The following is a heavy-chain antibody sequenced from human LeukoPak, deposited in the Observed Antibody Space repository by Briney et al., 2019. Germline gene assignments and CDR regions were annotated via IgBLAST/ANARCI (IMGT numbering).Heavy chain of an antibody. CDR2: IRYDGSNK. CDR1: GFTFSNYG. CDR3: AKGYCGGDCYTKYYYYMDV. Sequence: GGSLRLSCAASGFTFSNYGMHWVRQAPGKGLEWVAVIRYDGSNKYYADSVKGRFTISRDNSKNTLYLQMNSLRAEDTAVYYCAKGYCGGDCYTKYYYYMDVWGKGTTVTISS. J-gene: IGHJ6*03. V-gene: IGHV3-30*02. D-gene: IGHD2-21*02.